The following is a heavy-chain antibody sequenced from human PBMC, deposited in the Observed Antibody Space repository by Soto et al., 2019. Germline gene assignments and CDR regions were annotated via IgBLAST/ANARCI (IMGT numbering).Heavy chain of an antibody. V-gene: IGHV3-23*01. CDR3: ARGFSAGKGSPPDF. Sequence: EVQLSESGGGLVQPGGSLRLSCAASGFTCSNYAMTWVRQAPGKGLEWVSGLNGSGGSTSSADSVKGRFAISRDNSTNTLYLQMNNLRDGDTAVYYCARGFSAGKGSPPDFWGQGTLVTVSS. D-gene: IGHD3-10*01. J-gene: IGHJ4*02. CDR2: LNGSGGST. CDR1: GFTCSNYA.